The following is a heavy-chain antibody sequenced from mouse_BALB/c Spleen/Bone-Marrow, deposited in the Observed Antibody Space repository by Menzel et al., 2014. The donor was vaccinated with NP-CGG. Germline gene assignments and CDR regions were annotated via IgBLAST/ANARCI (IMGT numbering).Heavy chain of an antibody. Sequence: LVESGASVKIPCRASGYVFSSSWMNWVKQRPGQGLEWIGRIYPGDGNTNYNGKFKGKATLTADTSSSTAYMQISSLTSVDSAVYFCARRRTFITSVVDYFDVWGAGTTVTVSS. D-gene: IGHD1-1*02. J-gene: IGHJ1*01. CDR2: IYPGDGNT. CDR3: ARRRTFITSVVDYFDV. CDR1: GYVFSSSW. V-gene: IGHV1-82*01.